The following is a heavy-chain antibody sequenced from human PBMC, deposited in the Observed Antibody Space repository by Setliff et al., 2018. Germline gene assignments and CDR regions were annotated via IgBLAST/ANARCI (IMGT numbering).Heavy chain of an antibody. Sequence: GGSLRLSCAASGFTFSNAWMSWVRQAPGKGLEWVGHIKRKTDGGTTDYAAPVKGRFTISRDDSKDTVYLQMNDLKTEDTGVYYCTGRTYGHQLGDYWGQGTLVTVSS. CDR1: GFTFSNAW. J-gene: IGHJ4*02. CDR2: IKRKTDGGTT. D-gene: IGHD3-10*01. CDR3: TGRTYGHQLGDY. V-gene: IGHV3-15*01.